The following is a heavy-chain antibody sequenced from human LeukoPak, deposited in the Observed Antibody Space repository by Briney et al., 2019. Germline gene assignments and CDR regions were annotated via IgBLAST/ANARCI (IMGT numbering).Heavy chain of an antibody. CDR3: VRDNPRCCGVIPANIDDY. J-gene: IGHJ4*02. CDR1: GFTFSRDS. V-gene: IGHV3-48*04. D-gene: IGHD2-21*01. Sequence: GGSLRFSCAASGFTFSRDSMNWVRQAPGKGLEWVSYINGGGSPIFYADSVRGRFTISRDNAKNSLYLQMNSLRAEDTAVYYCVRDNPRCCGVIPANIDDYWGQGTLVTVSS. CDR2: INGGGSPI.